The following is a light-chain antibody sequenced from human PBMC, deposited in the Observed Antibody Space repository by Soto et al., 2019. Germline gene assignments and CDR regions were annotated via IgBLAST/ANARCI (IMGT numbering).Light chain of an antibody. Sequence: EIVLTQSPAILSLSPGERATLSCRASQSVSSYLAWYQQNPGQAPRLLIYDASSRATGIPARFCGSGSGTDFTLTISSLEPEDFAVYYCQQRSNWPPGSTFGPGTKVDIK. J-gene: IGKJ3*01. CDR2: DAS. CDR1: QSVSSY. CDR3: QQRSNWPPGST. V-gene: IGKV3-11*01.